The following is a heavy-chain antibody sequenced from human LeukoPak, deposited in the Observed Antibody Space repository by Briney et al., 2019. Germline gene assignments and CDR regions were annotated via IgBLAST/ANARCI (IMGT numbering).Heavy chain of an antibody. D-gene: IGHD6-13*01. CDR2: INHSGST. J-gene: IGHJ1*01. CDR1: GGSFSGYY. V-gene: IGHV4-34*01. CDR3: ARVSGYSSSWYEYFQH. Sequence: SETLSLTCAVYGGSFSGYYWSWIRQPSGKGLEWIGEINHSGSTNYNPSLKSRVTISVDTSKNQFSLKLSSVTAADTAVYYCARVSGYSSSWYEYFQHWGQGTLVTVSS.